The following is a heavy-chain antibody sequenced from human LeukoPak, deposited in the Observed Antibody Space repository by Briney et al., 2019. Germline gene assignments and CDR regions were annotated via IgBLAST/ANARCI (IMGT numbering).Heavy chain of an antibody. V-gene: IGHV3-30*18. J-gene: IGHJ4*02. D-gene: IGHD6-19*01. CDR3: AKDRYSSGWYVDY. Sequence: GGSLRLSCAASGFTFSSYGMHWVRQAPGKGLEWVAVISYDGSNKYYADSVKGRFTISRDNSKNTLYLQMNSLRAEDTAVYYCAKDRYSSGWYVDYRGQGTLVAVSS. CDR1: GFTFSSYG. CDR2: ISYDGSNK.